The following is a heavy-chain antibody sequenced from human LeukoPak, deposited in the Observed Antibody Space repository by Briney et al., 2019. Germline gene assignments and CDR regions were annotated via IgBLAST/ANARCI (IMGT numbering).Heavy chain of an antibody. V-gene: IGHV3-30-3*01. J-gene: IGHJ4*02. CDR3: ARDPLGRDYSNYYFDY. CDR1: GFTFSSYA. CDR2: ISYDGSNK. D-gene: IGHD4-11*01. Sequence: QAGGSLRLSCAASGFTFSSYAMHWVRQAPGKGLEWVAVISYDGSNKYYADSVKGRFTISRDNSKNTLYLQMNSLRAEDTAVYYCARDPLGRDYSNYYFDYWGQGTLVTVSS.